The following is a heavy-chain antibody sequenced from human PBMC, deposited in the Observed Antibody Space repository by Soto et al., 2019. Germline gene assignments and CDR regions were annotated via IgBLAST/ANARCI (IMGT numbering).Heavy chain of an antibody. J-gene: IGHJ4*02. Sequence: GGSLRLSCAASGFTFSTYWIHWVRQAPGKGLVWVSRINSDGSSTNYADSVKGRFSISRDNAKNTLYLQINSLRAEDTAVYYCARPLREGGLCYWGQGTLVTVSS. CDR2: INSDGSST. V-gene: IGHV3-74*01. D-gene: IGHD2-15*01. CDR1: GFTFSTYW. CDR3: ARPLREGGLCY.